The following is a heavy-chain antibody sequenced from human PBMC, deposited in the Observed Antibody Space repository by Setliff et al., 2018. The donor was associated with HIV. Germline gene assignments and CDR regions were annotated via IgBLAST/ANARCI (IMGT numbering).Heavy chain of an antibody. CDR3: ARGRKKTLAVSGTRYFDF. CDR2: VTHSGST. Sequence: SETLSLTCAVYGGSLSGFYWTFIRQSPGKGLEWIGEVTHSGSTTYDPSLKSRITISVDTSQNQFSLKLTSVTAADMGVYYCARGRKKTLAVSGTRYFDFWGQGTLVTVSS. CDR1: GGSLSGFY. J-gene: IGHJ4*02. V-gene: IGHV4-34*01. D-gene: IGHD6-19*01.